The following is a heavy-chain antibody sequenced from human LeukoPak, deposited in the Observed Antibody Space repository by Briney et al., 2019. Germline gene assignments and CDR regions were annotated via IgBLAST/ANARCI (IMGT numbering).Heavy chain of an antibody. Sequence: SVKVSCKASGYSFNNFGISWVRQAPGQGLEWMGRIIPILGIANCAQKFQGRVTITADKSTSTAYMELSSLRSEDTAVYYCARGPATAMVTGWYFDLWGRGTLVTVSS. CDR1: GYSFNNFG. D-gene: IGHD5-18*01. CDR3: ARGPATAMVTGWYFDL. J-gene: IGHJ2*01. CDR2: IIPILGIA. V-gene: IGHV1-69*04.